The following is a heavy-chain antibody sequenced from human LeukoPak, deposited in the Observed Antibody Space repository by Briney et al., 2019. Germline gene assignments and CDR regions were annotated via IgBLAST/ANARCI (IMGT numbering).Heavy chain of an antibody. CDR3: ARSDTAMVYFDY. Sequence: AASVKVSCKASGYTFTSYDINWVRQATGQGLEWMGWMNPNSGNTGYAQKFQGRVTMTRNTSISTAYMELSSLRSEDTAVYYCARSDTAMVYFDYWGQGILVTVSS. V-gene: IGHV1-8*01. CDR1: GYTFTSYD. D-gene: IGHD5-18*01. J-gene: IGHJ4*02. CDR2: MNPNSGNT.